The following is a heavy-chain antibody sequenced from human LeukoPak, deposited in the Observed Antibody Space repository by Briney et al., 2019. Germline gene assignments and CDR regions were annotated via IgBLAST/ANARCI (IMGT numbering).Heavy chain of an antibody. J-gene: IGHJ6*03. CDR3: AKGGGYEAQYYYYYLDV. V-gene: IGHV4-4*02. Sequence: PSGTLSLTCAVSGGSISSSNWWNWVRQPPGKGLEWIGEIYHSGSTNYNPSLKSRVTISVDKSKNQFSLKLSSVTAADTAVYYCAKGGGYEAQYYYYYLDVWGKGTTVTISS. CDR2: IYHSGST. CDR1: GGSISSSNW. D-gene: IGHD5-12*01.